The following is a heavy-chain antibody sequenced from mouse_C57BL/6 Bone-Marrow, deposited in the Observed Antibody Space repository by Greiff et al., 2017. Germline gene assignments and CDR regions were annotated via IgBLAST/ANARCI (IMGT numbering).Heavy chain of an antibody. J-gene: IGHJ4*01. Sequence: QVQLQQSGAELVRPGTSVKMSCKASGYTFTNYWIGWAKQRPGQGLEWIGDIYPGGGYTNYNEKFKGKATLTADKSSSTAYMQISSLTSEDSAIYYLARYYRSSPYAMDYWGQGTSVTGSS. CDR1: GYTFTNYW. D-gene: IGHD1-1*01. CDR3: ARYYRSSPYAMDY. CDR2: IYPGGGYT. V-gene: IGHV1-63*01.